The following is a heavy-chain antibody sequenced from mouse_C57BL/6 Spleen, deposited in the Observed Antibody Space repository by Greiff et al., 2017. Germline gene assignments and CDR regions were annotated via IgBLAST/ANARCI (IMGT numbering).Heavy chain of an antibody. J-gene: IGHJ3*01. CDR2: IDPEDGET. V-gene: IGHV14-2*01. CDR3: ASDNSRFAY. D-gene: IGHD4-1*02. Sequence: EVQLQESGAELVKPGASVKLSCTASGFNIKDYYMHWVKQRTEQGLEWIGRIDPEDGETKYDPKFQGKATITADTSSNTAYRQLSSLTSEDTAVYYCASDNSRFAYWGQGTLVTVSA. CDR1: GFNIKDYY.